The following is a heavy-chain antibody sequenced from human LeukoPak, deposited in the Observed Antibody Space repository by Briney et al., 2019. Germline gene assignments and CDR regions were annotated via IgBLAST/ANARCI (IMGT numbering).Heavy chain of an antibody. D-gene: IGHD5-24*01. Sequence: PSQTLSLTCAVSGVSITDGGYYWTWIRQHPGEGLEWIGNIYSNGGTYYSPSLKSRVTISLDTSENQFSLKLTSVTAADTAVYYCARFTRRDGYNHFDYWGQGTLVIVSS. CDR1: GVSITDGGYY. CDR2: IYSNGGT. V-gene: IGHV4-31*11. J-gene: IGHJ4*02. CDR3: ARFTRRDGYNHFDY.